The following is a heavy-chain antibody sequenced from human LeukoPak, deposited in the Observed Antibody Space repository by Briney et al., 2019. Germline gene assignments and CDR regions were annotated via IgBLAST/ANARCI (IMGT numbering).Heavy chain of an antibody. V-gene: IGHV1-8*01. CDR3: ATSISRYFDWLPRTYPPSYYYGMDV. CDR2: MNPNSGIT. Sequence: ASLNLSCEPSGYTFTRYVINSVRRATGQRLEGMGGMNPNSGITGYAQKFQGRVTMTRNTSISTAYMELSSLRSEDTAVYYCATSISRYFDWLPRTYPPSYYYGMDVWGQGTTVTVSS. J-gene: IGHJ6*02. D-gene: IGHD3-9*01. CDR1: GYTFTRYV.